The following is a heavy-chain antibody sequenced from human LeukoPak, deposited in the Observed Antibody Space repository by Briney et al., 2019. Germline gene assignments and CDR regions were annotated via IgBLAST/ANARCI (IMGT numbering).Heavy chain of an antibody. D-gene: IGHD2-2*01. CDR2: INPNSGGT. CDR3: ARDAYCSSTSCYGRYFDY. J-gene: IGHJ4*02. CDR1: GGTFSSYA. Sequence: ASVKVSCKASGGTFSSYAISWVRQAPGQGLEWMGWINPNSGGTNYAQKFQGRVTMTRDTSISTAYMELSRLRSDDTAVYYCARDAYCSSTSCYGRYFDYWGQGTLVTVSS. V-gene: IGHV1-2*02.